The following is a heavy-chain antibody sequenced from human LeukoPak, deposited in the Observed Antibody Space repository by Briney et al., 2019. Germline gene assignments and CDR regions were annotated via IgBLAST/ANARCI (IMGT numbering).Heavy chain of an antibody. CDR1: GFTFSSYG. D-gene: IGHD6-6*01. CDR2: IKQDGSEK. Sequence: GRSLRLSCAASGFTFSSYGMHWVRQAPGKGLEWVANIKQDGSEKYYVDSVKGRFTISRDNAKNSLYLQMNSLRAEDTAVYYCTGARFDPWGQGTLVTVSS. V-gene: IGHV3-7*04. J-gene: IGHJ5*02. CDR3: TGARFDP.